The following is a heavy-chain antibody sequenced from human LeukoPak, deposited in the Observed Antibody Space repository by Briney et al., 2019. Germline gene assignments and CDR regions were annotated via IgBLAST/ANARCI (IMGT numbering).Heavy chain of an antibody. CDR2: IIPIFGTA. V-gene: IGHV1-69*13. CDR1: GGTFSSYA. D-gene: IGHD2-2*01. CDR3: ATYCSSTSCYIWGYYFDY. J-gene: IGHJ4*02. Sequence: SVKVSCKASGGTFSSYAISWVRQAPGQGLEWMGGIIPIFGTANYAQKFQGRVTITADASTSTAYMELSSLRSEDTAVYYCATYCSSTSCYIWGYYFDYWGQGTLVTVSS.